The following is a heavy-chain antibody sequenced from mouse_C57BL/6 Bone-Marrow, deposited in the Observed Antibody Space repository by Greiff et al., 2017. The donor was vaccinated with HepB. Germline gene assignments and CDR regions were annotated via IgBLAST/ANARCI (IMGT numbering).Heavy chain of an antibody. CDR3: ARGTYSPIRGAMDY. J-gene: IGHJ4*01. CDR2: ISSGSSTI. D-gene: IGHD2-10*01. CDR1: GFTFSDYG. V-gene: IGHV5-17*01. Sequence: EVQVVESGGGLVKPGGSLKLSCAASGFTFSDYGMHWVRQAPEKGLEWVAYISSGSSTIYYADTVKGRFTISRDNAKNTLFLQMTSLRSEDTAMYYCARGTYSPIRGAMDYWGQGTSVTVSS.